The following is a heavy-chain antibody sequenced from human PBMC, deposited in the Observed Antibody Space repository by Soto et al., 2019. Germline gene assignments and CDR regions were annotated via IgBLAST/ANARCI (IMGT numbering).Heavy chain of an antibody. Sequence: ASVKVSCKASGYTFTGYYMHWVRQAPGQGLEWMGWINPNSGGTNYAQKFQGWVTMTRDTSISTAYMELSRLRSDDTAVYYCARDLELGRSTEHNYYYYGMDVWGQGTTVTVSS. V-gene: IGHV1-2*04. CDR2: INPNSGGT. J-gene: IGHJ6*02. CDR1: GYTFTGYY. D-gene: IGHD6-13*01. CDR3: ARDLELGRSTEHNYYYYGMDV.